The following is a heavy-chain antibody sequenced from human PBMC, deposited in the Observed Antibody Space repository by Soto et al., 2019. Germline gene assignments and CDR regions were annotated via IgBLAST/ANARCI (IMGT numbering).Heavy chain of an antibody. CDR2: IYYSGST. CDR1: GGSISSSSYY. J-gene: IGHJ4*02. V-gene: IGHV4-39*01. D-gene: IGHD3-10*01. CDR3: ARQPLRHYYGSGSPFDY. Sequence: SETLSLTCTVSGGSISSSSYYWGWIRQPPGKGLEWIGSIYYSGSTYSNPSLKSRATISVDTPKNQFSLKLSSVTAADTAVYYCARQPLRHYYGSGSPFDYWGQGTLVTVSS.